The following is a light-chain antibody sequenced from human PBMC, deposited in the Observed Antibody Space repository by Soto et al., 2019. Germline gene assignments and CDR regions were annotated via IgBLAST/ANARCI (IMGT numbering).Light chain of an antibody. J-gene: IGLJ1*01. CDR2: DVR. CDR1: SSDVGGYNF. CDR3: SSYTSISTYV. V-gene: IGLV2-14*01. Sequence: QSVLTQSASVSGSPGQSITISCTGTSSDVGGYNFVSWYQQHPGKAPKLMIYDVRNRPSGVSNRFSGSKSVNTASLTISGLQAEDEADYYCSSYTSISTYVFGTGTQLTVL.